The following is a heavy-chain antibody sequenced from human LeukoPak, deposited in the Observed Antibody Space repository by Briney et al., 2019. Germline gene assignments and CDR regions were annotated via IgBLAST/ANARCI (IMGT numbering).Heavy chain of an antibody. J-gene: IGHJ3*02. CDR3: AKLKAVITPGAFHM. D-gene: IGHD3-22*01. CDR2: ISGSGGST. CDR1: GFTFSSYA. Sequence: GGSLRLSCAASGFTFSSYAMSWVRQAPTKGLEWVSFISGSGGSTYYADSVKGRFTISRDNSKNTLYLQMNSLRAEDTAVYYCAKLKAVITPGAFHMWGRGTMVTVSS. V-gene: IGHV3-23*01.